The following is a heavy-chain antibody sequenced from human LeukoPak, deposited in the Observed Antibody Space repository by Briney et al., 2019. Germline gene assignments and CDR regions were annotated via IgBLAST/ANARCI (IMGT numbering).Heavy chain of an antibody. CDR3: VRVYTAAPQWHLDY. D-gene: IGHD2-2*01. CDR1: GFTFDDHG. Sequence: TGGSLRLSCVASGFTFDDHGMTWVRQAPGKGLEWVSGINWKGTNIDYAGSVKGRFTISRDNANNSLYLQMNSLRVEDTALYYCVRVYTAAPQWHLDYWGQGILVTVSS. J-gene: IGHJ4*02. CDR2: INWKGTNI. V-gene: IGHV3-20*04.